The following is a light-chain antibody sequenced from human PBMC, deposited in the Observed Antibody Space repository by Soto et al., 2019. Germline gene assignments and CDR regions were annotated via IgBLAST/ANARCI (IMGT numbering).Light chain of an antibody. CDR3: QQFSSYPLT. V-gene: IGKV3-20*01. CDR2: DAS. J-gene: IGKJ4*01. Sequence: EFVLTQSPGTLSLSPGERATLSFMASQTVINNYLAWYQQKPGQAPRLLIYDASSRATGIPDRFSGGGSGTDFTLTISRLEPEDFAVYYCQQFSSYPLTFGGGTKVDIK. CDR1: QTVINNY.